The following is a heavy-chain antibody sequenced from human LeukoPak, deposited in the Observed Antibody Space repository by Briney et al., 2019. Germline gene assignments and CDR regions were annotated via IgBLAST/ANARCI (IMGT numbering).Heavy chain of an antibody. V-gene: IGHV1-18*01. J-gene: IGHJ4*02. Sequence: ASVKVSCKASGGTFSSYAISWVRQAPGQGLEWMGWISAYNGNTNYAQKLQGRVTITTDTSTSTAYMELRSLRSDDTAIYYCARTSSSGYTLSRFRHFDYWGQGTLVTVSS. CDR3: ARTSSSGYTLSRFRHFDY. D-gene: IGHD5-12*01. CDR1: GGTFSSYA. CDR2: ISAYNGNT.